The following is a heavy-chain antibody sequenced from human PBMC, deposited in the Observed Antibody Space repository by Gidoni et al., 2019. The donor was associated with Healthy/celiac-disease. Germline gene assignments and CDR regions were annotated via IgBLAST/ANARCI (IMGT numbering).Heavy chain of an antibody. D-gene: IGHD3-16*01. V-gene: IGHV3-74*01. Sequence: EVQLVESGGGLVQPGGSLRLSGAASGFTFSSYWMHWVRQAPGKGLVWVSRINSDGSSTSYADSVKGRFTISRDNAKNTLYLQMNSLRAEDTAVYYCARASWGFWYFDLWGRGTLVTVSS. CDR2: INSDGSST. CDR1: GFTFSSYW. CDR3: ARASWGFWYFDL. J-gene: IGHJ2*01.